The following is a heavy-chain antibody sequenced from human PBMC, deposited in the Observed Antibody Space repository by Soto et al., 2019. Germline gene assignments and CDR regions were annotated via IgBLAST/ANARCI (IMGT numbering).Heavy chain of an antibody. CDR3: ARQPESTSYFDY. V-gene: IGHV4-39*01. J-gene: IGHJ4*02. CDR1: CASISTRSAF. CDR2: VSPSGTT. Sequence: QLQLQESGPGLVRSSETLSLTCSVSCASISTRSAFCGWIRQAPVTGLRWIWNVSPSGTTRLNPSLKSRVSIFVDRSKNQFSLEFNSETDADRAVYYCARQPESTSYFDYWGQGILVTVSS. D-gene: IGHD2-2*01.